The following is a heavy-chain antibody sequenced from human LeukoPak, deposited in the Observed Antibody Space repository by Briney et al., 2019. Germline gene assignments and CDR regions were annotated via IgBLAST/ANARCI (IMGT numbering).Heavy chain of an antibody. J-gene: IGHJ4*02. CDR2: INPNSGGT. V-gene: IGHV1-2*02. Sequence: ASVKVSCKASGYTFTGYYMHWVRQAPGQGLEWMGWINPNSGGTNYAQKFQGRVTMTRDTSISTAYMELSRLRSDDTAVYYCARDGGYDFWSGYPRLCDYWGQGTLVTVSS. CDR3: ARDGGYDFWSGYPRLCDY. D-gene: IGHD3-3*01. CDR1: GYTFTGYY.